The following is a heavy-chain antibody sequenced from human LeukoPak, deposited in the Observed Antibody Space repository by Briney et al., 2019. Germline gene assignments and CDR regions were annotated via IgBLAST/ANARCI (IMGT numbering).Heavy chain of an antibody. CDR3: ARGRYCSGGSCYPEDY. D-gene: IGHD2-15*01. J-gene: IGHJ4*02. Sequence: SVTVSCKASGGTFSSYAISWARQAPGQGLEWMGGIIPIFGTANYAQKFQGRVTITADKSTSTAYMELSSLRSEDTAVYYCARGRYCSGGSCYPEDYWGQGTLVTVSS. CDR1: GGTFSSYA. CDR2: IIPIFGTA. V-gene: IGHV1-69*06.